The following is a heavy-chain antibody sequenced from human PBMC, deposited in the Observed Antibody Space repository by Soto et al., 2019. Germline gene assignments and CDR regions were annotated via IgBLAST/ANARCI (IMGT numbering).Heavy chain of an antibody. CDR2: IIPNFDTP. CDR1: GGSFNNYA. CDR3: AVAMFREILIFESSGMHG. Sequence: QVHLVQSGAEVKKPGSSVKVSCKTSGGSFNNYAVSWVRQAPGQGLEWMGGIIPNFDTPNYAQKFQDRVTIIADESTSPVYIELRSLRSNDTAVYYCAVAMFREILIFESSGMHGWGQGTTVIVSS. J-gene: IGHJ6*02. V-gene: IGHV1-69*01. D-gene: IGHD2-21*01.